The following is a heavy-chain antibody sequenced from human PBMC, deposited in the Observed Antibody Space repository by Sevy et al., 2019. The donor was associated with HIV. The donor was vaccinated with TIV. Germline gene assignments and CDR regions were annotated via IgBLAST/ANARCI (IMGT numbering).Heavy chain of an antibody. Sequence: GGSLRLSCVASGFTLNSYGMSWVRQAPGKGLEWVANIKQDGSGKYYVNTVKGRFTIARYNARNLLYLQMNSLRVEDTALYYCVSGIAAEGSFWGQGTLVTVSS. CDR3: VSGIAAEGSF. CDR1: GFTLNSYG. D-gene: IGHD6-13*01. CDR2: IKQDGSGK. J-gene: IGHJ4*02. V-gene: IGHV3-7*01.